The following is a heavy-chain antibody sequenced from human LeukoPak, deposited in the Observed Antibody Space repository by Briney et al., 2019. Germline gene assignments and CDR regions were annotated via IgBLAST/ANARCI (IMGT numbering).Heavy chain of an antibody. CDR2: IYTGGST. D-gene: IGHD3-10*01. V-gene: IGHV4-39*07. Sequence: PSKTLSLTCNVSGVSITSGNDYWGWIRQPRGKGLEWIANIYTGGSTYYNPALQNRAAISIDTSKDQFFLRLTSLTAADTAVYYCARSRGVPRWFGPWGQGILVTVSS. J-gene: IGHJ5*02. CDR3: ARSRGVPRWFGP. CDR1: GVSITSGNDY.